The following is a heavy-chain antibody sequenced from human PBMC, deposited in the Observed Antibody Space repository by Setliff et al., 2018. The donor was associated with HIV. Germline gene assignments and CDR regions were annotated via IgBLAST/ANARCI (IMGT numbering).Heavy chain of an antibody. CDR3: ARARSLITVRRSFDY. CDR2: INHSGST. V-gene: IGHV4-34*01. CDR1: GGSFSGYY. D-gene: IGHD6-6*01. Sequence: PSETLSLTCAVYGGSFSGYYWSWIRQPPGKGLEWIGEINHSGSTNYNSSLKSRVTISVDTSKNQFSLKLNSVTAADTAVYYCARARSLITVRRSFDYWGQGTLVTVSS. J-gene: IGHJ4*02.